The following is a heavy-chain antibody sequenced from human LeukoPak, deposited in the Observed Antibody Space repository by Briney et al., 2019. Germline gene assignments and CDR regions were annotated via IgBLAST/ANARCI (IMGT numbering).Heavy chain of an antibody. J-gene: IGHJ4*02. CDR2: IYYSGST. V-gene: IGHV4-39*07. Sequence: SETLSLTCTVSGGSISSYYWGWIRQPPGKGLEWIGSIYYSGSTYYNPSLKSRVTISVDTSKNQFSLKLSSVTAADTAVYYCARGEGGYYGSGSYDYWGQGTLVTVSS. CDR3: ARGEGGYYGSGSYDY. CDR1: GGSISSYY. D-gene: IGHD3-10*01.